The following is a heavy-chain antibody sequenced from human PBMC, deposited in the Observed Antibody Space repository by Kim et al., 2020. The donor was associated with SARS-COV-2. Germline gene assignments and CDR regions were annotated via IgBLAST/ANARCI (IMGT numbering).Heavy chain of an antibody. CDR3: AKDIGYSYDGALDYYYGMDV. D-gene: IGHD5-18*01. V-gene: IGHV3-9*01. CDR2: ISWNSGSI. Sequence: GGSLRLSCAASGFTFGDYAMHWVRQAPGKGLEWVSGISWNSGSIGYADSVKGRFTISRDNAKNSLYLQMNSLRAEDTALYYCAKDIGYSYDGALDYYYGMDVWGQGTTVTVSS. CDR1: GFTFGDYA. J-gene: IGHJ6*02.